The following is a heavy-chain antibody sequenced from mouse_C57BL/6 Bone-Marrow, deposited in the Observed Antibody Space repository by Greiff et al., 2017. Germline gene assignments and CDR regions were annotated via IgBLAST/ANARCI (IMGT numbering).Heavy chain of an antibody. Sequence: VKLQESGAELVRPGTSVKMSCKASGYTFTNYWIGWAKQRPGHGLEWIGDIYPGGGYTNYNEKFKGKATLTADKSSSTAYMQFSSLTSEDSAIYYCARHDYDGYYAMDYWGQGTSVTVSS. CDR1: GYTFTNYW. CDR3: ARHDYDGYYAMDY. V-gene: IGHV1-63*01. J-gene: IGHJ4*01. D-gene: IGHD2-4*01. CDR2: IYPGGGYT.